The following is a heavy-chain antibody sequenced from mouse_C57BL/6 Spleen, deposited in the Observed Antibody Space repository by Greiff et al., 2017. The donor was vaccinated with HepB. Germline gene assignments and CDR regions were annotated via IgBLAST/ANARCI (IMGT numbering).Heavy chain of an antibody. CDR2: ISSGSSTI. D-gene: IGHD2-4*01. J-gene: IGHJ2*01. V-gene: IGHV5-17*01. Sequence: EVKLQESGGGLVKPGGSLKLSCAASGFTFSDYGMHWVRQAPEKGLEWVAYISSGSSTIYYADTVKGRFTISRDNAKNTLFLQMTSLRSEDTAMYYCARPDYDDGYFDYWGQGTTLTVSS. CDR1: GFTFSDYG. CDR3: ARPDYDDGYFDY.